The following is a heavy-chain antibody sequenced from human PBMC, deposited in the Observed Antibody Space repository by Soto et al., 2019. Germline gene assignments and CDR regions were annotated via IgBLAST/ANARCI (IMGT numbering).Heavy chain of an antibody. Sequence: QVQLVESGGGVVQPGRSLRLSCAASGFTFSSYGMHWVRQAPGKGLEWVAVISYDGSNKYYADSVKGRFTISRDNSKNTLYLQMNSLRAEDTAVYYCAKLQIVVVPAVSPDYGRFDAFDIWGQGTMVTVSS. CDR3: AKLQIVVVPAVSPDYGRFDAFDI. J-gene: IGHJ3*02. V-gene: IGHV3-30*18. CDR2: ISYDGSNK. D-gene: IGHD2-2*01. CDR1: GFTFSSYG.